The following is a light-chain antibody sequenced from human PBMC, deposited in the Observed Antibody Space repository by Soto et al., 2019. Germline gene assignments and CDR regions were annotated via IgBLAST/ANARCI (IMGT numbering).Light chain of an antibody. Sequence: EIVLTQSPGTLSLSPGERATLSCRASQSVSSTYLASYQQKPGQAPSLLIYGASSRATGIPDMFSGSGSGTDFTLTISRLEPEDFAVYYCQQYGSSPFGQGTKLEIK. CDR2: GAS. J-gene: IGKJ2*01. V-gene: IGKV3-20*01. CDR3: QQYGSSP. CDR1: QSVSSTY.